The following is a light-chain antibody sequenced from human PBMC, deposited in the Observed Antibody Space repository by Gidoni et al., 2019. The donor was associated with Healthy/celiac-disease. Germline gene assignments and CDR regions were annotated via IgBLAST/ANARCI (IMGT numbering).Light chain of an antibody. Sequence: IVMTPSPSTLSVSPGERATLACRASQSVSSNLAWYQQKPGQAPRLLIYGASTRANGIPARFSGSGSGTEFTLTISSLQSEDFAAYYCQQYNNCPPAFGQGTKVEIK. V-gene: IGKV3-15*01. J-gene: IGKJ1*01. CDR3: QQYNNCPPA. CDR1: QSVSSN. CDR2: GAS.